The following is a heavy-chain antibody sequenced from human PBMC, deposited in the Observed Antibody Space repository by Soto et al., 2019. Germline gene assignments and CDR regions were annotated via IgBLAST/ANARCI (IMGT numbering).Heavy chain of an antibody. V-gene: IGHV4-34*01. CDR1: GGSFSGYY. CDR2: IYYSGST. D-gene: IGHD3-22*01. J-gene: IGHJ6*02. Sequence: SETLSLTCAVYGGSFSGYYWSWIRQPPGKGLEWIGSIYYSGSTYYNPSLKSRVTISVDTSKNQFSLKLSSVTAADTAVYYCARPRAQYYNDSSDDYGMDVWGQGTTVTVSS. CDR3: ARPRAQYYNDSSDDYGMDV.